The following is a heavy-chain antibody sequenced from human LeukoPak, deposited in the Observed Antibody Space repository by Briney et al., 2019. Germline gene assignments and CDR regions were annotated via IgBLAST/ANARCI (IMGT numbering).Heavy chain of an antibody. J-gene: IGHJ4*02. CDR2: IYYSGST. CDR1: GGSISSGGYY. D-gene: IGHD3-3*01. V-gene: IGHV4-30-4*08. CDR3: ARGTGDFWSGYPYYFDY. Sequence: SQTLSLTCTVSGGSISSGGYYWSWIRQHPGKGLEWIGYIYYSGSTYYNPSLKSRVTISVDTSKNQFSLKLSSVTAADTAVYYCARGTGDFWSGYPYYFDYWGQGTLVTVSS.